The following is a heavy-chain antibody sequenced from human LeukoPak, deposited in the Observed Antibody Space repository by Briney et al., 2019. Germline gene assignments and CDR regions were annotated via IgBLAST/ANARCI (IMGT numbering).Heavy chain of an antibody. J-gene: IGHJ4*02. CDR3: ARAYYYDSSGYLYYFDY. D-gene: IGHD3-22*01. CDR2: IYPGDSDT. CDR1: GYTFTFTTYW. V-gene: IGHV5-51*01. Sequence: GESLKISCKGSGYTFTFTTYWIGWVRQMPGKGLEWMGIIYPGDSDTRYSPSFQGQVTISADKSISTAYLQWSSPKASDTAMYYCARAYYYDSSGYLYYFDYWGQGTLVTVSS.